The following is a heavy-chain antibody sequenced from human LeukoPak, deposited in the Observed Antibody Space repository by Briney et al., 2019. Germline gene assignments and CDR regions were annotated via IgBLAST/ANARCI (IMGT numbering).Heavy chain of an antibody. J-gene: IGHJ4*02. CDR1: GFPFNTCN. D-gene: IGHD6-6*01. CDR2: VSSDGRNE. V-gene: IGHV3-30*04. CDR3: ARGSIAARRVDY. Sequence: GGSLRLSCAASGFPFNTCNMHWVRQAPGKGLEWVAVVSSDGRNENYAESVKGRFTISRDNPKNTLYLQMNTLRAEDTAVYYCARGSIAARRVDYWGQGTLVTVSS.